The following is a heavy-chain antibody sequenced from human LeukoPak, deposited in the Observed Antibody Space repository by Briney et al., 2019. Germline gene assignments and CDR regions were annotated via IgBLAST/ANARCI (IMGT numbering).Heavy chain of an antibody. Sequence: SETLSLTCTVSGGYIGSYYWSWIRQPPGKGLEWIGYIYYSGSPKYNPSLKSRVTISLDTSKSQFSLNVSSVTATDTAVYYCARGAILTGTTLWGKGTTAIISS. CDR3: ARGAILTGTTL. CDR1: GGYIGSYY. V-gene: IGHV4-59*01. CDR2: IYYSGSP. J-gene: IGHJ6*04. D-gene: IGHD3-9*01.